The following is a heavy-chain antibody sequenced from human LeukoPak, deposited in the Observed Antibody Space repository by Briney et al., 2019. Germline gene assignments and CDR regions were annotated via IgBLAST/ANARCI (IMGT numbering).Heavy chain of an antibody. J-gene: IGHJ4*02. CDR3: TKIIATGTAYFDN. Sequence: ASVKVSCKASGYTFTSYGSSGVRQARGQGREGMGWINPNSGDTKYAQKFQGRVTMTRETSISTAYLELSRLISGETAVYYCTKIIATGTAYFDNWGQGTLVTVSS. D-gene: IGHD6-13*01. CDR2: INPNSGDT. V-gene: IGHV1-2*02. CDR1: GYTFTSYG.